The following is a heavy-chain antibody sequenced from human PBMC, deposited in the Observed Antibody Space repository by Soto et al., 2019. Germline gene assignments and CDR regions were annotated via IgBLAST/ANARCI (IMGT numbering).Heavy chain of an antibody. CDR3: ARADYDYVWGSYRYTDRGYYYYGMDV. V-gene: IGHV4-34*01. J-gene: IGHJ6*01. Sequence: QVQLQQWGAGLLKPSETLSLTCAVYGGSFSGYYWSWIRQPPGKGLEWIGEINHSGSTNYNPSLKSRVTISVDTSKNQFSLKLSSVTAADTAVYYCARADYDYVWGSYRYTDRGYYYYGMDVW. CDR2: INHSGST. D-gene: IGHD3-16*02. CDR1: GGSFSGYY.